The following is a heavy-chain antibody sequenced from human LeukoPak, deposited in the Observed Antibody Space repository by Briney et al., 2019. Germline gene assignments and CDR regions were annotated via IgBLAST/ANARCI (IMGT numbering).Heavy chain of an antibody. CDR1: GYTFTSYD. V-gene: IGHV1-8*01. D-gene: IGHD3-22*01. Sequence: ASVKVPCKASGYTFTSYDINWVRQATGQGLEWMGWMNPNSGNTGYAQKFQGRVTMTRNTSISTAYMELSSLRSEATAVYYCATSRDSSGYYGDYWGQGTLVTVSS. J-gene: IGHJ4*02. CDR3: ATSRDSSGYYGDY. CDR2: MNPNSGNT.